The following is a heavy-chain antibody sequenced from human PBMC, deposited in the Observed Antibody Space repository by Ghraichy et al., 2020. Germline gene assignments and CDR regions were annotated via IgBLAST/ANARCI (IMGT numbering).Heavy chain of an antibody. D-gene: IGHD2-21*01. CDR1: DYSISSGYY. CDR2: IYHSGST. J-gene: IGHJ5*02. CDR3: ARCGWSENWFDP. V-gene: IGHV4-38-2*02. Sequence: TLSLTCTVSDYSISSGYYWGWIRQPPGKGLEWIGSIYHSGSTYYNPSLQSRISISVDTSKNQFSLKLSSVTAADTAVYYCARCGWSENWFDPWGQGTLVTVSS.